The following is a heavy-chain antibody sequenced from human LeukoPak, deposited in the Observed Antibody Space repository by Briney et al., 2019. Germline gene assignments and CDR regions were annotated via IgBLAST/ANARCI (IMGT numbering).Heavy chain of an antibody. Sequence: SETLSLTCTVSGGSFSSHYWSWIRQPPGKGLEWIGYISYIGSTNYNPSLKSRVTISVDTSKDQFSLKLSSVTAADTAVYYCARDPTTVTKGLDIWGQGTMVTVSS. CDR1: GGSFSSHY. J-gene: IGHJ3*02. V-gene: IGHV4-59*11. CDR3: ARDPTTVTKGLDI. CDR2: ISYIGST. D-gene: IGHD4-17*01.